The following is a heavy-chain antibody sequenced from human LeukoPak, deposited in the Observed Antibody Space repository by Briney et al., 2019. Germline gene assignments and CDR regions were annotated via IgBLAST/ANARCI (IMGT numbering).Heavy chain of an antibody. CDR1: GGSISSGGYY. CDR3: ARKGGATQVYNWFDP. J-gene: IGHJ5*02. V-gene: IGHV4-31*03. CDR2: IYYSGST. D-gene: IGHD1-26*01. Sequence: SETLSLTCSVSGGSISSGGYYWSWIRQHPGKGLEWIGYIYYSGSTYYNPSLKSRVTLSVDTSKNQFSLKLSSVTAADTAVYYCARKGGATQVYNWFDPWGQGTLVTVSS.